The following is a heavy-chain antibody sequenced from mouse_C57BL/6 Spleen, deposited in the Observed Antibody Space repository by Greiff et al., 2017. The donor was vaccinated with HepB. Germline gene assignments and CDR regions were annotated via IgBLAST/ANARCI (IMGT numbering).Heavy chain of an antibody. Sequence: VQLQQSGAELVMPGASVKLSCKASGYTFTSYWMHWVKQRPGQGLEWIGEIDPSDSYTNYNQKFKGKSTLTVDKSSSTAYMQLSSLTSEDSAVYYCARGITTVVDYWGQGTTLTVSS. CDR3: ARGITTVVDY. D-gene: IGHD1-1*01. V-gene: IGHV1-69*01. CDR1: GYTFTSYW. CDR2: IDPSDSYT. J-gene: IGHJ2*01.